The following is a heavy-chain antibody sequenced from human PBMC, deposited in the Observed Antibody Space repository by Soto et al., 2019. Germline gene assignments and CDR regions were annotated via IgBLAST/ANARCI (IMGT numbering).Heavy chain of an antibody. CDR1: GGSISSYY. CDR3: ARHPGYSYGYDY. CDR2: IYYSGST. J-gene: IGHJ4*02. Sequence: QVQLQESSPGLVKPSETLSLTCTVSGGSISSYYWSWIRQPPGKGLEWIGYIYYSGSTNYNPSLKSRVTISVDTSKNQFSMKLSSVTAADTAVYYCARHPGYSYGYDYWGQGTLVTVSS. V-gene: IGHV4-59*01. D-gene: IGHD5-18*01.